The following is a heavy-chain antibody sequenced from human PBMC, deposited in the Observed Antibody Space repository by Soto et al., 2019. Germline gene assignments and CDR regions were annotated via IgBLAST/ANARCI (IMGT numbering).Heavy chain of an antibody. V-gene: IGHV3-30-3*01. CDR2: MSIDGTIK. Sequence: GGSLRLSCAASGFILSNSHMHWVRQAPGKGLVWVAVMSIDGTIKAYADSVKGRFTISRDDSKNTLYLQMNSLRGEDTAPYYCAREGYSSGRAGAFDMWGQGTMVTVSS. D-gene: IGHD6-19*01. CDR1: GFILSNSH. J-gene: IGHJ3*02. CDR3: AREGYSSGRAGAFDM.